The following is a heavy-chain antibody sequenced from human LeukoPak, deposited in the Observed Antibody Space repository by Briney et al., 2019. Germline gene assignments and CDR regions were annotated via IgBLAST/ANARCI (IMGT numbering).Heavy chain of an antibody. Sequence: GGSLRLSCAASGFTFSSYAMSWVRQAPGKGLEWVSAISGSGGSTYYADSVKGRFTIPRDNSKNTLYLQMNSLRAEDTAVYYCARASVGATFFDYWGQGTLVTVSS. CDR3: ARASVGATFFDY. CDR1: GFTFSSYA. D-gene: IGHD1-26*01. J-gene: IGHJ4*02. CDR2: ISGSGGST. V-gene: IGHV3-23*01.